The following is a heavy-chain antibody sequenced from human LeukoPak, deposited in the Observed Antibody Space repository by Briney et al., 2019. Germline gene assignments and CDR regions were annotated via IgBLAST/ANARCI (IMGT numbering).Heavy chain of an antibody. CDR3: ARIAATTEDASYGMDV. CDR2: ISYDGSNK. D-gene: IGHD5-24*01. V-gene: IGHV3-30*03. Sequence: GGSLRLSCAASGFTFSSYGMHWVRQAPGKGLEWVAVISYDGSNKYYADSVKGRFTISRDNSKNTLYPQMNSLRAEDTAVYYCARIAATTEDASYGMDVWGQGTTVTVSS. CDR1: GFTFSSYG. J-gene: IGHJ6*02.